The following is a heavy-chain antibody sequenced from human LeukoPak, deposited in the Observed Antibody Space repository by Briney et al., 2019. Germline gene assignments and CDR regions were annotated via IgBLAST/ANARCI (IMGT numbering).Heavy chain of an antibody. V-gene: IGHV1-58*01. CDR2: IVVGSGVT. D-gene: IGHD2-15*01. CDR3: AAEKRLYCSGGACYPDAFDI. CDR1: GISFMSSA. J-gene: IGHJ3*02. Sequence: EASVKVSCKASGISFMSSAVQWVRQARGQRLEWIGWIVVGSGVTNYAQKFLERVTITRDMSTSTVFMELSSLRSEDKALYYCAAEKRLYCSGGACYPDAFDIWGQGTMVTVSS.